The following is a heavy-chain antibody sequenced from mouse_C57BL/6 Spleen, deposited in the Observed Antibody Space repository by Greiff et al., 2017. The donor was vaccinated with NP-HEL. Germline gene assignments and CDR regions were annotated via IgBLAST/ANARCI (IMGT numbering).Heavy chain of an antibody. D-gene: IGHD2-4*01. CDR2: IRNKANNHAT. V-gene: IGHV6-6*01. Sequence: EVKVEESGGGLVQPGGSMKLSCAASGFTFSDAWMDWVRQSPEKGLEWVAEIRNKANNHATYYAESVKGRFTISRDDSKSSVYLQMNSLRAEDTGIYYCTRPLDYDDAMDYWGQGTSVTVSS. J-gene: IGHJ4*01. CDR1: GFTFSDAW. CDR3: TRPLDYDDAMDY.